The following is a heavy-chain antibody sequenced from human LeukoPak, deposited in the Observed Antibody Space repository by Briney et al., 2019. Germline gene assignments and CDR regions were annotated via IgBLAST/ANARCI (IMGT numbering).Heavy chain of an antibody. CDR1: GFTFSSYS. V-gene: IGHV3-48*02. CDR3: ASRYYGGDYYYYYGMDV. CDR2: ISSSSSTI. Sequence: QPGGSLRLSCAASGFTFSSYSMNWVRQAPGKGLEWVSYISSSSSTIYYADSVKGRFTISRDNAKNSLYLQMSSLRDEDTAVYYCASRYYGGDYYYYYGMDVWGQGTTVTVSS. J-gene: IGHJ6*02. D-gene: IGHD3-10*01.